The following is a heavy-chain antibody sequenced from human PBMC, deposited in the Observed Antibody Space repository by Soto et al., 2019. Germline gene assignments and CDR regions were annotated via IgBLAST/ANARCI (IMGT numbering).Heavy chain of an antibody. V-gene: IGHV5-10-1*01. CDR1: GYRFTSYW. CDR2: IEPSDSYT. CDR3: ARHRSWKAVYYGMDV. D-gene: IGHD1-1*01. J-gene: IGHJ6*02. Sequence: PGQSLKVSCKGSGYRFTSYWISWVSKMPGKGLEWMGRIEPSDSYTNYSPSFQGHVTISADKSISTAYLQWSSLKASDTAMYYCARHRSWKAVYYGMDVWAQGILVTVSS.